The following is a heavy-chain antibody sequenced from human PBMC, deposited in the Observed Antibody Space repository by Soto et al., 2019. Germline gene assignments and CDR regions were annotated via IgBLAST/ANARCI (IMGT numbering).Heavy chain of an antibody. CDR3: ARKDGYYGSGSNYYYYGMDV. V-gene: IGHV1-69*13. CDR2: IIPIFGTA. Sequence: ASVKVSCKASGGTFSSYAISWVRQAPGQGLEWMGGIIPIFGTANYAQKFQGRVTITADESTSTAYMELSSLRSEDTAVYYCARKDGYYGSGSNYYYYGMDVWGQGTTVTVSS. CDR1: GGTFSSYA. J-gene: IGHJ6*02. D-gene: IGHD3-10*01.